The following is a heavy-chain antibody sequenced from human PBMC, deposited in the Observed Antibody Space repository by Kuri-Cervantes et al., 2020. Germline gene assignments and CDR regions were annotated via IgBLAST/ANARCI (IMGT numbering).Heavy chain of an antibody. CDR3: AGLRGVAFMGV. CDR1: GGSISSSNW. Sequence: GSLRLSCAVSGGSISSSNWWSWVRQPPGKGLEWIGEIYHSGSTNYNPSLKSRVTISVDKSKNQFSLKLSSVTAADTAVYYCAGLRGVAFMGVWGQGTTVTVSS. J-gene: IGHJ6*02. CDR2: IYHSGST. V-gene: IGHV4-4*02. D-gene: IGHD3-10*01.